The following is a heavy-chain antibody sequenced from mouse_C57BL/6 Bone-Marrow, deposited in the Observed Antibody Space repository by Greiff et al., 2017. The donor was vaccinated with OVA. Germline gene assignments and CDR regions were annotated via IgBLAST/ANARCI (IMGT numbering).Heavy chain of an antibody. CDR2: INPGSGGT. V-gene: IGHV1-54*01. CDR1: GYAFTNYL. D-gene: IGHD1-1*01. Sequence: VQLQESGAELVRPGTSVKVSCKASGYAFTNYLIEWVKQRPGQGLEWIGVINPGSGGTNYNEKFKGKATLTADKSSSTAYMQLSSLTSEDSEVYFCARPSYYYGSSYWAMDYWGQGTSVTVSS. CDR3: ARPSYYYGSSYWAMDY. J-gene: IGHJ4*01.